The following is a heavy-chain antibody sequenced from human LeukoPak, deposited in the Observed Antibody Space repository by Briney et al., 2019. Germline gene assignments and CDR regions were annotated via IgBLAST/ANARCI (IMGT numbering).Heavy chain of an antibody. V-gene: IGHV4-61*01. Sequence: PSETLSLTCTVSGGSVSSGSYYWSWLRQPPGKGLEWIGYIYYSGSTNYNPSIKSRVTISVDTTNTQFSLMLSSVPADDTGVYYCAQIQPSTSYDSSGSFDYWGQGTLVTVSS. CDR1: GGSVSSGSYY. CDR2: IYYSGST. J-gene: IGHJ4*02. D-gene: IGHD3-22*01. CDR3: AQIQPSTSYDSSGSFDY.